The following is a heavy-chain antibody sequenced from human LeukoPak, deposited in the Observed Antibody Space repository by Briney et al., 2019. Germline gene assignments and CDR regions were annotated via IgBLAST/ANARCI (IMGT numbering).Heavy chain of an antibody. CDR1: GVTFNNYA. J-gene: IGHJ4*02. V-gene: IGHV3-23*01. Sequence: GGSLRLSCAASGVTFNNYAMNWVRQAPGKGLEWVSHSPSGDSTYYEDSVKGRFTISRDSSKNTLSLQMNSLTAEDTAVYYCAKIPKGGYFDSWGQGTLVTVSS. CDR2: SPSGDST. D-gene: IGHD2-2*01. CDR3: AKIPKGGYFDS.